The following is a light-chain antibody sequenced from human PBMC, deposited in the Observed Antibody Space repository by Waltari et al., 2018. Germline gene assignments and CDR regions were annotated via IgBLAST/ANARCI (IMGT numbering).Light chain of an antibody. J-gene: IGKJ2*01. V-gene: IGKV4-1*01. CDR3: QQCYSTPYT. Sequence: DIVMTQSPDSLAVSLGEGVTLHCRPSQNLLYNSDNQNYLAWFQQKPGQPPKLLIYWASTRESGVPDRFSGSGSGTEFTLTISSLQAADVAVYYCQQCYSTPYTFGQGTKLEIK. CDR1: QNLLYNSDNQNY. CDR2: WAS.